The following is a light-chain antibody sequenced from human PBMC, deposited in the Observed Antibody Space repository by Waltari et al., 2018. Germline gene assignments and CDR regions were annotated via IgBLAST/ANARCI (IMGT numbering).Light chain of an antibody. CDR1: ALPKQY. Sequence: SSELTQPPSVSVSPGQTARITCSGDALPKQYAYWYQQKPGQAPVLVIYKDSERPSGIPERVSGSSSGTTVTLTISGVQAEDEADYYCQSADSSGTYVFGTGTKVTVL. V-gene: IGLV3-25*03. CDR3: QSADSSGTYV. CDR2: KDS. J-gene: IGLJ1*01.